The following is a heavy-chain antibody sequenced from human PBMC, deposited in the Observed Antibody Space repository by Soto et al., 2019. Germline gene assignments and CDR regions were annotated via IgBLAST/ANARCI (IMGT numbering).Heavy chain of an antibody. J-gene: IGHJ4*02. V-gene: IGHV4-61*01. CDR2: IFYSGGT. CDR1: GGSVSSGSYH. CDR3: ARDYCTNGVCYLDY. D-gene: IGHD2-8*01. Sequence: QVQLQESGPGLVKPSETLSLTCTVSGGSVSSGSYHWSWIRQPPGKGLEWIGYIFYSGGTNYNPSLKSRVTISVDTSKNQFSLKLSSVTAADTAVYYCARDYCTNGVCYLDYGGQGTLVTVSS.